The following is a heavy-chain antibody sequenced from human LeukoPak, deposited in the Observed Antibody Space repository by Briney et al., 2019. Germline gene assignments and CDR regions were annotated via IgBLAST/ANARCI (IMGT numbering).Heavy chain of an antibody. D-gene: IGHD6-13*01. J-gene: IGHJ5*02. CDR3: ARITSAGPYNWFDP. CDR2: ISAYNGNT. V-gene: IGHV1-18*01. CDR1: GYTFTSYG. Sequence: ASVKVSCKASGYTFTSYGISWVRQAPGQGLEWVGWISAYNGNTNYAQKLQGRVTMTTDTSTSTAYMELRSLRSDDTAVYYCARITSAGPYNWFDPWGQGTLVTVSS.